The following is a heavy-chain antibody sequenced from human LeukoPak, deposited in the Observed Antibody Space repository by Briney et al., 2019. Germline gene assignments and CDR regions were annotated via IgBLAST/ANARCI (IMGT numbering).Heavy chain of an antibody. V-gene: IGHV3-21*01. J-gene: IGHJ4*02. CDR3: ATDTAPDY. CDR1: GFTFSSYS. D-gene: IGHD5-18*01. CDR2: ISSSSSYI. Sequence: GGSLRLSCAASGFTFSSYSMNWVRQAPRKGLEWVSSISSSSSYIYYADSVKGRFTISRDNSKNTLYLQMNSLRTEDTAVYYCATDTAPDYWGQGTLVTVSS.